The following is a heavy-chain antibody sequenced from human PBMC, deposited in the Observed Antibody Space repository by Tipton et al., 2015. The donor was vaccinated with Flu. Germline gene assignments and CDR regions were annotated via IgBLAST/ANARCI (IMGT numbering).Heavy chain of an antibody. D-gene: IGHD3-3*01. V-gene: IGHV4-61*01. CDR2: IYYSGST. CDR3: ARGDFWSGYYVDY. J-gene: IGHJ4*02. Sequence: TLSLTCTVSGGSVRSGSYYWSWIRQPPGKGLEWIGYIYYSGSTNYNPSLKSRVTISVDTSKNQFSLKLSSVTAADTAVYYCARGDFWSGYYVDYWGQGTLVNVSS. CDR1: GGSVRSGSYY.